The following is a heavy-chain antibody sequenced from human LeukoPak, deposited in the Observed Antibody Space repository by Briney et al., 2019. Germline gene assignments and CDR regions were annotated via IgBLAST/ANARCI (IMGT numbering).Heavy chain of an antibody. CDR3: ARLLLDYYDSSGRPYYFDS. CDR1: GGSISTYY. D-gene: IGHD3-22*01. J-gene: IGHJ4*02. V-gene: IGHV4-59*08. Sequence: SETLSLTCTVSGGSISTYYWNWIRQPPGKGLEWIGYIYDKGRTNYNPSLKSRVTISVDTSKNQFSLKLSSVTAADTAVYYCARLLLDYYDSSGRPYYFDSWGQGTLVTVSS. CDR2: IYDKGRT.